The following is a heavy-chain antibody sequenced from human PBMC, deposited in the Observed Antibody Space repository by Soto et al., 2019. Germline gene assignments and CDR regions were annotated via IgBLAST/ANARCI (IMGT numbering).Heavy chain of an antibody. CDR1: GFISRNCA. CDR3: AKSRDGYSFYFYYGMDV. J-gene: IGHJ6*02. D-gene: IGHD4-4*01. V-gene: IGHV3-23*01. CDR2: IGSGGST. Sequence: GGSLRLSCAASGFISRNCAMSWVRQAPGKGMEWVSTIGSGGSTYYADSVKGRFTISRDNSKNTVYLQMNSLTGDDTAVYYCAKSRDGYSFYFYYGMDVWGQGTTVTVSS.